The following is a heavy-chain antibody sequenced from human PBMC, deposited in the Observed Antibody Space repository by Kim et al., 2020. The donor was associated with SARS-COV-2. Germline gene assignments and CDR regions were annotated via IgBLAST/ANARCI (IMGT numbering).Heavy chain of an antibody. Sequence: GESLKISCKGSGYSFTSYWIGWVRQMPGKGLEWMGIIYPGDSDTRYSPSFQGQVTISADKSISTAYLQWSSLKASDTAMYYCARGLRDGIWLSLPMDVWGQGTTVTVSS. CDR2: IYPGDSDT. J-gene: IGHJ6*02. D-gene: IGHD3-22*01. CDR3: ARGLRDGIWLSLPMDV. CDR1: GYSFTSYW. V-gene: IGHV5-51*01.